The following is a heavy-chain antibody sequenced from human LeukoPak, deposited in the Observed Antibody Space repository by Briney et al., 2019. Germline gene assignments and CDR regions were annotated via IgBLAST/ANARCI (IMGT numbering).Heavy chain of an antibody. Sequence: GGSLRLSCAASGFTFSSYWMSWVRQAPGKGLEWVSSISSSSSYIYYADSVKGRFTISRDNSKNTLYLQMNSLRAEDTALYYCARHSGGMWFDYWGQGTLVTVSS. D-gene: IGHD2-15*01. V-gene: IGHV3-21*04. CDR2: ISSSSSYI. CDR1: GFTFSSYW. J-gene: IGHJ4*02. CDR3: ARHSGGMWFDY.